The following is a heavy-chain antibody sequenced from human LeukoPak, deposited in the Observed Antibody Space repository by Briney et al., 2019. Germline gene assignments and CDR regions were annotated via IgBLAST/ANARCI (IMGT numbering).Heavy chain of an antibody. J-gene: IGHJ4*02. CDR1: GFTFSSYD. Sequence: GGSLRLSCAASGFTFSSYDMSWVRQAPGEWLEWVSGIGESGGSTYYADSVKGRFTISRDNSENTLYLQMNSLRADDTAVYYCAKDRLSFDYWGQGTLVTVSS. CDR3: AKDRLSFDY. CDR2: IGESGGST. V-gene: IGHV3-23*01. D-gene: IGHD2/OR15-2a*01.